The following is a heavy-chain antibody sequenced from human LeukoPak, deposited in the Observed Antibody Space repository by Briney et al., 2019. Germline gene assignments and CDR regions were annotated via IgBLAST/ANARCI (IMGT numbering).Heavy chain of an antibody. CDR2: IYHSGGT. CDR3: ARETGGSGWYAYNWFDP. CDR1: GYSISSGYF. Sequence: SETLSLTCTVSGYSISSGYFWGWIRQPPGQGLEWIGTIYHSGGTYYNASLESRVTISVDTSKNQFSLKLSSVTAADTAVYYCARETGGSGWYAYNWFDPWGQGTLVTVSS. J-gene: IGHJ5*02. D-gene: IGHD6-19*01. V-gene: IGHV4-38-2*02.